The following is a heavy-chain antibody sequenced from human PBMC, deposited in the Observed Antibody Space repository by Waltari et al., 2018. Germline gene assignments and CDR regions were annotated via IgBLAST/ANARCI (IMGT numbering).Heavy chain of an antibody. V-gene: IGHV1-3*01. J-gene: IGHJ4*02. CDR3: ATRSYCSGGSCPLWY. CDR2: INAGNGNT. D-gene: IGHD2-15*01. CDR1: GYTFTSYA. Sequence: QVQLVQSGAEVKKPGASVKVSCKASGYTFTSYAMHWVRQAPGQRLEWMGWINAGNGNTKYSQKFQGRVTMTEDTSTDTAYMELSSLRSEDTAVYYCATRSYCSGGSCPLWYWGQGTLVTVSS.